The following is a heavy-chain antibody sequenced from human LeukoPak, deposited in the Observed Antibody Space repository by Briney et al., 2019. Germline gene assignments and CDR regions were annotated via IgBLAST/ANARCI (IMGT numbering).Heavy chain of an antibody. CDR1: GFTFSNAW. CDR3: AREIAAAGSNYFDY. D-gene: IGHD6-13*01. CDR2: IKSKTDGGTT. J-gene: IGHJ4*02. V-gene: IGHV3-15*01. Sequence: GGSLRLSCAASGFTFSNAWMSWVRQAPGKGLEWVGRIKSKTDGGTTDYAAPVKGRFTISRDNAKNSLYLQMNSLRAEDTAVYYCAREIAAAGSNYFDYWGQGTLVTVSS.